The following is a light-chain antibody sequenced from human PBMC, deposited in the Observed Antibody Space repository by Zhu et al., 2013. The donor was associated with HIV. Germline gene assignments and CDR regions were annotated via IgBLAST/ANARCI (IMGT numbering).Light chain of an antibody. Sequence: AIQLTQSPSSLSASIGDRLIITCRASQGIGSALAWYQQKPGNSPKLLIYDASNLESGVPSRFSGSGSGTEFTLTISSLQPDDFATYYCQQYNIYSLTFGPRTEGGYQT. J-gene: IGKJ3*01. CDR3: QQYNIYSLT. CDR2: DAS. V-gene: IGKV1-13*02. CDR1: QGIGSA.